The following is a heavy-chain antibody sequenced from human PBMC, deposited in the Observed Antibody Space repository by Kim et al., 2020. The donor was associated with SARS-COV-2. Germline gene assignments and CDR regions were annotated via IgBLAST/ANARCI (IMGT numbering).Heavy chain of an antibody. CDR3: ARAAGRGYFDY. CDR1: GGTFSSYA. J-gene: IGHJ4*02. CDR2: IIPILGIA. D-gene: IGHD1-1*01. Sequence: SVKVSCKASGGTFSSYAISWVRQAPGQGLEWMGRIIPILGIANYAQKFQGRVTITADKSTSTAYMELSSLRSEDTAVYYCARAAGRGYFDYWGQGTLVTVSS. V-gene: IGHV1-69*04.